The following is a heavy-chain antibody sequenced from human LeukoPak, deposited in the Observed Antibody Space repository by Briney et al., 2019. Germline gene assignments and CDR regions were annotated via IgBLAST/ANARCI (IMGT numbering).Heavy chain of an antibody. CDR2: IRSKANSYAT. J-gene: IGHJ6*03. D-gene: IGHD1-26*01. CDR3: TRPKIVGAPQDVYYYYYYMDV. V-gene: IGHV3-73*01. Sequence: GGSLRLSCAASGFTFSGSAMHWVRQASGKGLEWVGRIRSKANSYATAYAASVKGRFIISRDDSKNTACLQMNSLKTEDTAVYYCTRPKIVGAPQDVYYYYYYMDVWGKGTTVTVSS. CDR1: GFTFSGSA.